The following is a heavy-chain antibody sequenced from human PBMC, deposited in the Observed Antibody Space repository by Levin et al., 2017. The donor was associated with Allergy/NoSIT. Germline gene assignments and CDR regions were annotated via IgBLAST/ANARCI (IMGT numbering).Heavy chain of an antibody. CDR3: ARVAFCSGGSCYSNYYYGLDV. CDR1: GFTFSSYW. D-gene: IGHD2-15*01. CDR2: INSDGSST. Sequence: GGSLRLSCAASGFTFSSYWMHWVRQAPGKGLVWVSHINSDGSSTSYADSVKGRFTISRDNAKNTLYLQMNSLRAEDTAVYYCARVAFCSGGSCYSNYYYGLDVWGQGTTVTVSS. V-gene: IGHV3-74*01. J-gene: IGHJ6*02.